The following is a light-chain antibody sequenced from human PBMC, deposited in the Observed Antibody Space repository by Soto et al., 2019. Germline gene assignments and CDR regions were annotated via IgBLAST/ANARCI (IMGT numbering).Light chain of an antibody. CDR3: QHYGNSRGFT. J-gene: IGKJ3*01. CDR2: GAS. CDR1: QSVSSSY. V-gene: IGKV3-20*01. Sequence: EIVLTQSPGTLSLSPGERATLSCRASQSVSSSYLAWYQQKSGQAPRLLIYGASYRATGIPDRFSGSGSGTDFTLTVIRLEPEDFALYYCQHYGNSRGFTFAPGTKVDIK.